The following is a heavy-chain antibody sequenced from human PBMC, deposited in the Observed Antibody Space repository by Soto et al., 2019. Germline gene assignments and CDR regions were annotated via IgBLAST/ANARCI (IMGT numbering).Heavy chain of an antibody. D-gene: IGHD1-7*01. CDR1: GDSITSYY. CDR2: IYYSGGT. V-gene: IGHV4-59*01. J-gene: IGHJ4*02. Sequence: QVQLQESGPGLVKPSQTLSLSCTVSGDSITSYYWSWIRQPPGKGLEWIGYIYYSGGTSYNPSLKSRVTISVDTSKKQFSLRLNSVTAADTAVYYCARVQRLELVVYFWGQGTLVTVSS. CDR3: ARVQRLELVVYF.